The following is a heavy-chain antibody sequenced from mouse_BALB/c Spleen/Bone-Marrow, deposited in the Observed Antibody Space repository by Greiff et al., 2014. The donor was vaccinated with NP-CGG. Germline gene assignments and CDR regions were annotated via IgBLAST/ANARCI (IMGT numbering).Heavy chain of an antibody. CDR1: GFTFSNYW. V-gene: IGHV6-6*02. J-gene: IGHJ2*01. CDR3: VSVLRNFDY. Sequence: EVKLVESGGGFVQPGGSMKLSCAASGFTFSNYWINWVRRTPEKGLEWVGEIELKPNNFAADYAGSVKGRVTSSRDASKRSVYLKMDNVRAEDSNINYCVSVLRNFDYWGQGTPLTVSA. CDR2: IELKPNNFAA.